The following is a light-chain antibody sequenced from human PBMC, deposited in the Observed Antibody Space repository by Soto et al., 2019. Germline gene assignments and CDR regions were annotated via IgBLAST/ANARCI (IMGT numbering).Light chain of an antibody. V-gene: IGKV1-27*01. CDR2: AAS. J-gene: IGKJ5*01. CDR3: QQYSNWPPIT. Sequence: DIQMTQSPSSLSASVGDRVTITCRAAQGIANYVAWFQQKPGKVPKLLIYAASTLQSGVPSRFSGSGYGTDFTLTISGLQPEDVATYYCQQYSNWPPITFGQGTRLEIK. CDR1: QGIANY.